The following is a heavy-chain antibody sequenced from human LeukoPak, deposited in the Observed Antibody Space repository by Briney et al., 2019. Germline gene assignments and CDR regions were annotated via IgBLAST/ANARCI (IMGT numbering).Heavy chain of an antibody. V-gene: IGHV3-21*01. Sequence: GASLRLSCAASGFTFDTYDMTWVRQAPGKGLEWVSSISSGGTYIYYAESLRGRSTISRDNTKNFLYLQLSTLRVEDTAVYYCARDRPTGRSRGVVVQWGQGTLVTVSS. CDR3: ARDRPTGRSRGVVVQ. J-gene: IGHJ4*02. D-gene: IGHD2-15*01. CDR1: GFTFDTYD. CDR2: ISSGGTYI.